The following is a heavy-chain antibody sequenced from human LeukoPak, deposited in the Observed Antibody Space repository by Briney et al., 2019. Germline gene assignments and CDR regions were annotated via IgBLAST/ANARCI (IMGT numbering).Heavy chain of an antibody. Sequence: GGSPRLSCAASGFPFSNNVMSWVRQAPGRGLDWLSAISGSGGSTYYADSVKGRFTISGDNSKNMLYLQMNSLRAEDTAVYYCAKTFPYGTTWFGFCDYWGQGALVTVSS. CDR2: ISGSGGST. D-gene: IGHD3-10*01. J-gene: IGHJ4*02. CDR3: AKTFPYGTTWFGFCDY. V-gene: IGHV3-23*01. CDR1: GFPFSNNV.